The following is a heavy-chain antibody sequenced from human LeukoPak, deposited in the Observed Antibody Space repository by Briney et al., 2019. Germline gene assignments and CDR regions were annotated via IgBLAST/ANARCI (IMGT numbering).Heavy chain of an antibody. CDR1: GYTLTELS. Sequence: GASVKVSCKVSGYTLTELSMHWVRQAPGKGLEWRGGFDPEDGETIYAQKFQGRVTITRDTSASTAYMERSSVRSEDMAVYYCAREITMIEDAFDIWGQGTMVTVSS. CDR3: AREITMIEDAFDI. D-gene: IGHD3-22*01. V-gene: IGHV1-24*01. CDR2: FDPEDGET. J-gene: IGHJ3*02.